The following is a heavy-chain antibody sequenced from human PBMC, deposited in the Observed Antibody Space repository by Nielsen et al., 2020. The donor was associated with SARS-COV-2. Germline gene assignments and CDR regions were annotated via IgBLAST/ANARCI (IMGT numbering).Heavy chain of an antibody. CDR1: GFMFNNYA. V-gene: IGHV3-23*01. Sequence: GESLKISCSASGFMFNNYAMSWVRQAPGKGLEWVSGVSGGGGSTYYANSVRGRFTISRDNAKNSLYLQMNSLRAEDTALYYCTRSFKFWGRGTLVTVSS. CDR3: TRSFKF. CDR2: VSGGGGST. J-gene: IGHJ4*01.